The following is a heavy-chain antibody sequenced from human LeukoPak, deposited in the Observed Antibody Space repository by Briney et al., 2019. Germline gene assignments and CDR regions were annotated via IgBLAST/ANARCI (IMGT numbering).Heavy chain of an antibody. CDR1: GYTFTSYA. Sequence: ASVKVSCKASGYTFTSYAMNWVRQAPGQGLEWMGGIIPIFGTANYAQKFRGRVTITADKSTRTAYMELSSLRSEDTAVYYCARDNDSGDPPHFDYWGQGTLVTVSS. D-gene: IGHD3-10*01. V-gene: IGHV1-69*06. CDR2: IIPIFGTA. CDR3: ARDNDSGDPPHFDY. J-gene: IGHJ4*02.